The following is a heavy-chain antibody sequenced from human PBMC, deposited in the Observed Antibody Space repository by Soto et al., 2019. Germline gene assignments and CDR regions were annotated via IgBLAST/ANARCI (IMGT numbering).Heavy chain of an antibody. CDR2: IYYTGST. V-gene: IGHV4-39*07. CDR3: ASPVAAAGHYYYGMDV. J-gene: IGHJ6*02. CDR1: CGSISSSRYY. Sequence: ETLSLTCTVSCGSISSSRYYSGLIRQPPWNGLEWIGSIYYTGSTNYNPSLNGRVTISVYKSKNQFSLKLSSVTAADTAGYYCASPVAAAGHYYYGMDVWGQGTTVTVS. D-gene: IGHD6-13*01.